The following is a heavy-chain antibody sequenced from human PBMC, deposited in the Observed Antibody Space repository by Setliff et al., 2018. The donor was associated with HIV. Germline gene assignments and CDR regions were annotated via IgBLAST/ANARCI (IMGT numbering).Heavy chain of an antibody. J-gene: IGHJ4*02. D-gene: IGHD2-15*01. CDR1: GYTFSSYW. Sequence: GGSLRLSCAASGYTFSSYWMAWVRQCPGKGLEWVANIQQHGSEIHYVASVEGRFTISRDNSKNMLYLQMNNLRADDTAVYYCAREPCSGGSCYSGYFDYWGQGTLVTVSS. V-gene: IGHV3-7*01. CDR2: IQQHGSEI. CDR3: AREPCSGGSCYSGYFDY.